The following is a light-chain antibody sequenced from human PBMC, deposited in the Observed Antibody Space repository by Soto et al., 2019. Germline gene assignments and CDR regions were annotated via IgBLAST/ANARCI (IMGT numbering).Light chain of an antibody. V-gene: IGKV3-20*01. CDR1: QSVSNNY. CDR3: QPYGSSGP. Sequence: EAVLRLSPCTLSLPPGERATLSRKASQSVSNNYLAWYQQKPGQAPRLLIYGASNRATGIPDRFSGSGSGTDFTLTISRLEPEDFAVYYCQPYGSSGPFGQVAKVDIK. J-gene: IGKJ1*01. CDR2: GAS.